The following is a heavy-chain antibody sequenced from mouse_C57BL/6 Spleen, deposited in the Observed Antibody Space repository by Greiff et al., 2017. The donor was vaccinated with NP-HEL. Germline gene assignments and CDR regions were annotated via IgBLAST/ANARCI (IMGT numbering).Heavy chain of an antibody. D-gene: IGHD1-1*01. V-gene: IGHV1-64*01. CDR3: ARGTTVVKGYFDY. J-gene: IGHJ2*01. CDR2: IHPNSGST. CDR1: GYTFTSYW. Sequence: QVQLQQPGAELVKPGASVKLSCKASGYTFTSYWMHWVKQRPGQGLEWIGMIHPNSGSTNYNEKFKSKATLTVDKSSSTAYMQLSSLTSEDSAVYYCARGTTVVKGYFDYWGQGTTLTVSS.